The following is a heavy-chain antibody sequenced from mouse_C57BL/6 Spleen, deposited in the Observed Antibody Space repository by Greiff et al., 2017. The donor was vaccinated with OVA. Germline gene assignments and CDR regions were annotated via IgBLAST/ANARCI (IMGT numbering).Heavy chain of an antibody. V-gene: IGHV14-4*01. CDR2: IDPENGDT. D-gene: IGHD1-3*01. CDR1: GFNIKDDY. Sequence: VQLQQSGAELVRPGASVKLSCTASGFNIKDDYMHWVKQRPEQGLEWIGWIDPENGDTEYASKFQGKATITADTSSNTAYLQLSSLTSEDTAVYYCTTDNRGYFDYWGQGTTLTVSS. CDR3: TTDNRGYFDY. J-gene: IGHJ2*01.